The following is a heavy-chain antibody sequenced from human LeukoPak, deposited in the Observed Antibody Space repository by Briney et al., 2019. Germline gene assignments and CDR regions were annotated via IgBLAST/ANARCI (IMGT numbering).Heavy chain of an antibody. V-gene: IGHV4-39*01. CDR1: GGSISSSSYY. Sequence: SETLSLTCTVSGGSISSSSYYWGWIRQPPGKGLEWIGSIYYSGSTYYNPSLKSRVTISVDTSKNQFSLKLSSVTAADTAVYYCARQGLWFGELRSNFDYWGQGTLVTVSS. D-gene: IGHD3-10*01. J-gene: IGHJ4*02. CDR3: ARQGLWFGELRSNFDY. CDR2: IYYSGST.